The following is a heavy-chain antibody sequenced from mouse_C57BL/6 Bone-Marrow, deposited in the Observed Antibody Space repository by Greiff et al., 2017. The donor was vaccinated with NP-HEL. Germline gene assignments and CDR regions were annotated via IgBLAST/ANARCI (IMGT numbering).Heavy chain of an antibody. Sequence: EVKLVESGGGLVQPGGSLSLSCAASGFTFTDYYMSWVRQPPGKALEWLVFISNKANGYTTEYSASVKGRFTISRDNSQSILYLPMNALRAEDSATYYCARSIYYDYADDPFYAMDYGCQGTSVTVSS. CDR2: ISNKANGYTT. CDR3: ARSIYYDYADDPFYAMDY. V-gene: IGHV7-3*01. CDR1: GFTFTDYY. J-gene: IGHJ4*01. D-gene: IGHD2-4*01.